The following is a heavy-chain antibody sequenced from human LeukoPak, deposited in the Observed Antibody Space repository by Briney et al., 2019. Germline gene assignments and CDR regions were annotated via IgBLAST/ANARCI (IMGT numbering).Heavy chain of an antibody. Sequence: GGSLRLSCAASGFTFSTFAMIWVRQPPGKGLEWVSSIFPSGGEIHYADSVRGRFTISRDNSKNTLYLQMNSLRAEDTAVYYCARDPTMTYYFDYWGQGTLVTVSS. CDR1: GFTFSTFA. CDR3: ARDPTMTYYFDY. V-gene: IGHV3-23*01. J-gene: IGHJ4*02. D-gene: IGHD3-22*01. CDR2: IFPSGGEI.